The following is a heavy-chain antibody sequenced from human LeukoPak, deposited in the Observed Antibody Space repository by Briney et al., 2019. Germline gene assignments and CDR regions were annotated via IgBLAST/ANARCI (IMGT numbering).Heavy chain of an antibody. CDR2: VTAFNENT. CDR1: GYTFTSYG. CDR3: ARNSYGYKFSMDV. Sequence: GASVKVSCKASGYTFTSYGISWVRQAPGQGLEWLGWVTAFNENTDYSRKVQGRVTMTRDRSTDTAYMELRSLRFDDTAVYYCARNSYGYKFSMDVWGKGTSVTVSS. V-gene: IGHV1-18*01. J-gene: IGHJ6*03. D-gene: IGHD5-18*01.